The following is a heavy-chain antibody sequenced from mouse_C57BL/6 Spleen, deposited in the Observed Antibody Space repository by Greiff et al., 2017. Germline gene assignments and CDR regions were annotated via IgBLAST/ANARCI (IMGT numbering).Heavy chain of an antibody. J-gene: IGHJ1*03. CDR1: GYTFTDYE. CDR3: TRWVTTVVGYWYFDV. V-gene: IGHV1-15*01. Sequence: QVQLQQSGAELVRPGASVTLSCKASGYTFTDYEMHWVKQTPVHGLEWIGAIDPETGGTAYNQKFKGKAILTADQSSSTAYMELRSMTSEDSAVYYCTRWVTTVVGYWYFDVWGTGTTVTVSS. D-gene: IGHD1-1*01. CDR2: IDPETGGT.